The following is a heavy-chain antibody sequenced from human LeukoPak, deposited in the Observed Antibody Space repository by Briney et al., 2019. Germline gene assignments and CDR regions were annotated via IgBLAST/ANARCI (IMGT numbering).Heavy chain of an antibody. CDR2: ISSSSSAI. CDR3: ARDSSEMSYNYYYYYMDV. Sequence: GGSLRLSCAASGFTFSNYTMNWVRQAPGKGLEWVSYISSSSSAIFYADSVKGRFTISRDNAKNSLYLQMNSLRAEGTAVYYCARDSSEMSYNYYYYYMDVWGKGTTVTVSS. V-gene: IGHV3-48*01. CDR1: GFTFSNYT. J-gene: IGHJ6*03. D-gene: IGHD2-2*01.